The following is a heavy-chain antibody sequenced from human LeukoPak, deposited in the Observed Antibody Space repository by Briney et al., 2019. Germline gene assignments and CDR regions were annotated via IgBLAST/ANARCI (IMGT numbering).Heavy chain of an antibody. CDR1: GGSTSSSSFY. CDR3: ARLRAYYYDSSGYYNFDF. D-gene: IGHD3-22*01. V-gene: IGHV4-39*01. Sequence: SETLSLTCTVSGGSTSSSSFYWGWLRQPPGKGLECLGRISYSGRTYYNPSLQSRVTISVDTSKNQFSLRLSSVTAADTAVYYCARLRAYYYDSSGYYNFDFWGQGTLVTVSS. CDR2: ISYSGRT. J-gene: IGHJ4*02.